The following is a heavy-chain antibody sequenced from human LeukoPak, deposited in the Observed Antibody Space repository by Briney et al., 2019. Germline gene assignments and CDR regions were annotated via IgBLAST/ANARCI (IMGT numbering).Heavy chain of an antibody. J-gene: IGHJ4*02. D-gene: IGHD3-22*01. CDR3: ARDRTHYYDSSGYYSRWEY. Sequence: ASVKVSCKASGYTFTSYFMYWVRQAPGQGLEWMGLINPRGGTTRYAQKFQGRVTMTRDTSTSTVYMELSRLRSEDTAMYYCARDRTHYYDSSGYYSRWEYWGQGTLVTVSS. CDR1: GYTFTSYF. V-gene: IGHV1-46*01. CDR2: INPRGGTT.